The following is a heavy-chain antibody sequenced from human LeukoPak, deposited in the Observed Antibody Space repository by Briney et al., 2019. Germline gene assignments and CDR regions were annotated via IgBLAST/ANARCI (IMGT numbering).Heavy chain of an antibody. J-gene: IGHJ4*02. CDR1: GFTFGSYS. Sequence: GGSLRLSCVASGFTFGSYSMQWVRQAAGKGLEGMSYISGSSRTVYYADSVKGRFTISIDNAKNSLYLQMNSLRDEDTAVYYCARGLSSDTTVTTGYWGQGTLVTVSS. V-gene: IGHV3-48*02. CDR3: ARGLSSDTTVTTGY. CDR2: ISGSSRTV. D-gene: IGHD4-17*01.